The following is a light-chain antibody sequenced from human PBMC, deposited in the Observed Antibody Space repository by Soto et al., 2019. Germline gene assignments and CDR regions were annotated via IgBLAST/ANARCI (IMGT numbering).Light chain of an antibody. Sequence: DIVMTQSPDSLAVSLGERATINCKSSQSVLYSSNNKNYLAWYQQKPGQPPKLLIYWASTRESGVPDRFSGSGSGTEFTRNISSLQAEDVAVYYCQQYYSTPRTFGQGTKVEIK. CDR3: QQYYSTPRT. CDR2: WAS. V-gene: IGKV4-1*01. CDR1: QSVLYSSNNKNY. J-gene: IGKJ1*01.